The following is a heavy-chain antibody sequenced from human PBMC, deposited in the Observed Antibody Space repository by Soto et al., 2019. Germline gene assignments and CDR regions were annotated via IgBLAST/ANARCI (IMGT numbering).Heavy chain of an antibody. CDR1: GFAVRHHY. CDR2: IYSGGDT. Sequence: EVQLVESGGGLVQPGGSLRLSCTASGFAVRHHYMTWVRQAPGKGLEWVSLIYSGGDTAYADSVKGRFTISRHTSQNTLYLQMTSLRAEDTAVYYCARKTDSIPSGGDVWGKGTAVTVSS. J-gene: IGHJ6*04. D-gene: IGHD3-10*01. V-gene: IGHV3-53*04. CDR3: ARKTDSIPSGGDV.